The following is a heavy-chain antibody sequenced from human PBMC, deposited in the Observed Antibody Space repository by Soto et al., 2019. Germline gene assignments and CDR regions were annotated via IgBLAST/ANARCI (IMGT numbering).Heavy chain of an antibody. V-gene: IGHV4-59*01. J-gene: IGHJ5*02. CDR3: ARVQGYYDLGSGYWFDP. D-gene: IGHD3-3*01. Sequence: PSETLSLTCTVSGGSINYSYWTWIRQPPGKGLEWIGYISYTGSANYNASVKSRLTISVDTSKNQFSLKLSSVTAADTAVYYCARVQGYYDLGSGYWFDPWGQGTLVTVSS. CDR1: GGSINYSY. CDR2: ISYTGSA.